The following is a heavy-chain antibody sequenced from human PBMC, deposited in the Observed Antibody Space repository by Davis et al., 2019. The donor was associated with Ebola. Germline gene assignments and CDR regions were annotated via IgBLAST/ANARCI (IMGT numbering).Heavy chain of an antibody. V-gene: IGHV3-30*02. J-gene: IGHJ4*02. Sequence: GESLKISCAASGFTFSRNGMHWVRQAPGKGLEWVAFIRYDGSNKYYADSVKGRFTISRDNSKNTLYLHINSLSAEDTAVYYCATSYFTMTTLYWGQGTLVTVSS. CDR3: ATSYFTMTTLY. CDR2: IRYDGSNK. CDR1: GFTFSRNG. D-gene: IGHD4-17*01.